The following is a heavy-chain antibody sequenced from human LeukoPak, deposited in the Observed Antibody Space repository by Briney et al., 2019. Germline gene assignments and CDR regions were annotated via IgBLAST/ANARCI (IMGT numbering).Heavy chain of an antibody. V-gene: IGHV3-21*01. CDR1: GFTFGSYG. J-gene: IGHJ4*02. CDR3: ARVLDSGNYYLDY. D-gene: IGHD1-26*01. Sequence: PGGSLRLSCAASGFTFGSYGMNWVRQAPRKGLEWVSSITSSSYKYYADSVKGRFTISRDNAKNSLYLQMNSLRAEDTAVYYCARVLDSGNYYLDYWGQGTLVTVSS. CDR2: ITSSSYK.